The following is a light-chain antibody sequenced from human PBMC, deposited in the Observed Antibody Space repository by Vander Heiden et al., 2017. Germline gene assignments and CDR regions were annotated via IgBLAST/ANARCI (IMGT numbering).Light chain of an antibody. J-gene: IGKJ4*01. CDR2: EAS. Sequence: IVLTQSPATLSLSPGERAILSCRASQSVSSYLAWYQQKPGQAPRLLIYEASTRATGIQDRFSGSGSGTGFTRTISSLKPDDFGGDDGPRPTTFGGATKVEIK. CDR3: PRPTT. V-gene: IGKV3-11*01. CDR1: QSVSSY.